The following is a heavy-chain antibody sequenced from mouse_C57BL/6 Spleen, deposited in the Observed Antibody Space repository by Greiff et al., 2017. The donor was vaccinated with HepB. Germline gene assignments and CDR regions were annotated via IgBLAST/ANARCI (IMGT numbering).Heavy chain of an antibody. Sequence: EVQLQQSGPELVKPGASVKISCKASGYTFTDYYMNWVKQSHGKSLEWIGDINPNNGGTSYNQKFKGKATLTVDKSSSTAYMELRSLTSEDSAVYYCAKEGLLFFDYWGQGTTLTVSS. CDR3: AKEGLLFFDY. CDR1: GYTFTDYY. V-gene: IGHV1-26*01. CDR2: INPNNGGT. J-gene: IGHJ2*01. D-gene: IGHD2-1*01.